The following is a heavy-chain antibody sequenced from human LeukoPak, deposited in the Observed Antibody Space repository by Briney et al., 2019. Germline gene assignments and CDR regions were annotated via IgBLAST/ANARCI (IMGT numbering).Heavy chain of an antibody. J-gene: IGHJ4*02. CDR1: GYTFTGYY. V-gene: IGHV1-2*02. CDR3: ARGAKDIVLMVYAPGLDY. Sequence: ASVKVSCKASGYTFTGYYMHWVRQAPGQGLEWMGWINPNSGGTNYAQKFQGRVTMTRDTSISTAYMELSRLRSDDTAVYYCARGAKDIVLMVYAPGLDYWGQGTLVTVSS. CDR2: INPNSGGT. D-gene: IGHD2-8*01.